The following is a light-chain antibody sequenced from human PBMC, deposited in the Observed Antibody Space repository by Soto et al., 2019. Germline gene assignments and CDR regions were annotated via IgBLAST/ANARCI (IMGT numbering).Light chain of an antibody. CDR1: QDIRSY. CDR2: ATS. Sequence: DIQMTQSPSSLSASVGDRVTITCRAGQDIRSYLNWYQQKPGKAPQLLIYATSFLQIGVPSRFSASGSGTDFSLVITDLQLEDSATYYCQQSYTSRWTSGQGTKVDIK. CDR3: QQSYTSRWT. J-gene: IGKJ1*01. V-gene: IGKV1-39*01.